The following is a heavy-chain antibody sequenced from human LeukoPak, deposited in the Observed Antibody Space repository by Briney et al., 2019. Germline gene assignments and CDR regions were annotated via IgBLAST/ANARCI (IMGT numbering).Heavy chain of an antibody. CDR1: GFSVTSNY. CDR3: ARARNDYSNVLYYYYYYMDV. J-gene: IGHJ6*03. Sequence: GGSLRLSCAASGFSVTSNYMSWVRQAPGKGLQRVSIIYSGGSTYYADSVKGRFTISRDNSKNTLYLQMNSLRAEDTAVYYCARARNDYSNVLYYYYYYMDVCGKGTTVTVSS. CDR2: IYSGGST. V-gene: IGHV3-53*01. D-gene: IGHD4-11*01.